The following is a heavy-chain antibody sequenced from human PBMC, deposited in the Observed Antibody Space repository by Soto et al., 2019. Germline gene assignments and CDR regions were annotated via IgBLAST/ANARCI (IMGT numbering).Heavy chain of an antibody. Sequence: EVKLVQSGAEVKKPGATVKISCKVSGYKFIDYYMYWVQQAPGKGLEWMGRVDPEDGETIYSEKFQGRVTITADTSRDIAHMELSGLRSEDTAVYFCATTTAVIVAQGPMDVWGQGTTVIVSS. D-gene: IGHD2-21*01. CDR2: VDPEDGET. CDR1: GYKFIDYY. V-gene: IGHV1-69-2*01. CDR3: ATTTAVIVAQGPMDV. J-gene: IGHJ6*02.